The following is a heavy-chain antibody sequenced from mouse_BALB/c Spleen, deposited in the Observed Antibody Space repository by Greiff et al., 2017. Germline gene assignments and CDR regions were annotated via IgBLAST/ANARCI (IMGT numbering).Heavy chain of an antibody. V-gene: IGHV1S137*01. CDR2: ISTYYGDA. Sequence: QVQLKESGAELVRPGVSVKISCKGSGYTFTDYAMHWVKQSHAKSLEWIGVISTYYGDASYNQKFKGKATMTVDKSSSTAYMELARLTSEDSAIYYCASSGDYAMDYWGQGTSVTVSS. D-gene: IGHD3-2*02. CDR3: ASSGDYAMDY. J-gene: IGHJ4*01. CDR1: GYTFTDYA.